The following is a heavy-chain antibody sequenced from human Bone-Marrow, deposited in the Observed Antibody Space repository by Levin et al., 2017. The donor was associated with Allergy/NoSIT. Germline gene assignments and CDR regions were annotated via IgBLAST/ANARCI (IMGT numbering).Heavy chain of an antibody. CDR3: ARGGSEGDYDY. CDR2: ISSSSSYI. Sequence: ETLSLTCAASGFTFSRYNMNWVRQAPGKGLEWVSSISSSSSYIYYADSVKGRFTISRDNAKNSLYLQMNSLRAEDTAVYYCARGGSEGDYDYWGQGTLVTVSS. CDR1: GFTFSRYN. D-gene: IGHD4-17*01. V-gene: IGHV3-21*01. J-gene: IGHJ4*02.